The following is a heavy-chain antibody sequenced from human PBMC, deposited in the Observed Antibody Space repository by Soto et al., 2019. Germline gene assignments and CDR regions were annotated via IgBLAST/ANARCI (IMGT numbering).Heavy chain of an antibody. CDR1: GYTFTGYY. CDR3: ARGGLRSSWFLGTHFDY. D-gene: IGHD6-13*01. V-gene: IGHV1-2*04. J-gene: IGHJ4*02. CDR2: INPNSGGT. Sequence: QVQLVQSGAEVKKPGASVKVSCKASGYTFTGYYMHWVRQAPGQGLEWMGWINPNSGGTNYAQKFQGWVTMTRDTSISTAYMELSRLRSDDTAVYYCARGGLRSSWFLGTHFDYWGQGTLVTVSS.